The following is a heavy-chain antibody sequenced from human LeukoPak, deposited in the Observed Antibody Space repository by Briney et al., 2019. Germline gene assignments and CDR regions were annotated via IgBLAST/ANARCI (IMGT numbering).Heavy chain of an antibody. D-gene: IGHD3-22*01. V-gene: IGHV3-7*03. CDR1: GFTFSSYW. Sequence: GGSLRLSCAASGFTFSSYWMSWVRQAPGKGLEWVANIKQDGSETYCVDSVKGRFTISRDNAKNSLYLQMNSLRAEDTAVYYCARGFYPDRTMIVVVVDYWGQGSLVTVSS. CDR2: IKQDGSET. J-gene: IGHJ4*02. CDR3: ARGFYPDRTMIVVVVDY.